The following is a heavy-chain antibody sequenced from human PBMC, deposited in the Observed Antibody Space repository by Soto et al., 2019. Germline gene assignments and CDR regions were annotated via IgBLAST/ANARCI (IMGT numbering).Heavy chain of an antibody. CDR3: ARDIRGYSRAFDY. J-gene: IGHJ4*02. CDR1: GDSVSSDNYY. V-gene: IGHV4-61*01. CDR2: IYSSGST. D-gene: IGHD5-18*01. Sequence: SETLSLTCTVSGDSVSSDNYYWTWIRQPPGKGLEWIGYIYSSGSTNYIPSLTSRVTISLDTSSNQFSLKLTSVTAADTALYYCARDIRGYSRAFDYWGQRTLVTVS.